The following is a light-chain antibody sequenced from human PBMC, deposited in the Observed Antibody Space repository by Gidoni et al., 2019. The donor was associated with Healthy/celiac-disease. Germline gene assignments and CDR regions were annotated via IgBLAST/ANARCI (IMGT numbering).Light chain of an antibody. CDR2: AAS. V-gene: IGKV1-39*01. CDR1: QSISSY. CDR3: QHSYSTRWT. J-gene: IGKJ1*01. Sequence: DIQMTQSPSSLSASVGDRVTITCRASQSISSYLNWYQQKPGKAPKLLIYAASSLQSGVPSRFIGRGSGTDFTFTISSLQPEDFATYYCQHSYSTRWTFGQGTKVEIK.